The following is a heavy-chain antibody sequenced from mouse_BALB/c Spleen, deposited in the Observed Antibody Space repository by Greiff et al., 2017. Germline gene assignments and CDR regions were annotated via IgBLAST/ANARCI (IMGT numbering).Heavy chain of an antibody. Sequence: QVQLQQSAAELARPGASVKMSCKASGYTFTSYTMHWVKQRPGQGLEWIGYINPSSGYTEYNQKFKDKTTLTADKSSSTAYMQLSSLTSEDSAVYYCAGFITTASYGAWFAYWGQGTLVTVSA. CDR1: GYTFTSYT. V-gene: IGHV1-4*02. CDR3: AGFITTASYGAWFAY. J-gene: IGHJ3*01. D-gene: IGHD1-2*01. CDR2: INPSSGYT.